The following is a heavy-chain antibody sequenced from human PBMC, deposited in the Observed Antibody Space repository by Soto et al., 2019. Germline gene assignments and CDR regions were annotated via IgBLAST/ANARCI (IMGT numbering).Heavy chain of an antibody. Sequence: GGSLRLSFAASGFTFSSYSMNWVRQAPGKGLEWVSSISSSSSYIYYADSVKGRFTISRDNAKNSLYLQMNSLRAEDTAVYYCARTLLTDIVATIGWVYWGQGTLVTVSS. J-gene: IGHJ4*02. CDR1: GFTFSSYS. D-gene: IGHD5-12*01. CDR2: ISSSSSYI. V-gene: IGHV3-21*01. CDR3: ARTLLTDIVATIGWVY.